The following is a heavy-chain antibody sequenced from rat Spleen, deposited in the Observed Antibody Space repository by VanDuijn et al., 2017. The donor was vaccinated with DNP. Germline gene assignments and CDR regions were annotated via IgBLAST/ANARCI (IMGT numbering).Heavy chain of an antibody. CDR3: VTGGDPYDNWFAY. J-gene: IGHJ3*01. CDR1: GFNFNDYW. V-gene: IGHV4-2*01. Sequence: EVKLVESGGGLVQPGRSLKLSCATSGFNFNDYWMDWVRQAPGKGLEWIGEINVDSSIMNYSPSLRDKVSFSRDNGQNTLYLQMSGLGSEDTGTYYWVTGGDPYDNWFAYWGRGTLVTVSS. CDR2: INVDSSIM. D-gene: IGHD1-1*01.